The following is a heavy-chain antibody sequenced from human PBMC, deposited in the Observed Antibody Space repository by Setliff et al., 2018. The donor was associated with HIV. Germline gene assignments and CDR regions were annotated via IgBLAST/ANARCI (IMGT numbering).Heavy chain of an antibody. CDR1: GGSLRGYY. V-gene: IGHV4-39*07. J-gene: IGHJ4*02. Sequence: SETLSLTCAVYGGSLRGYYWGWIRQPPGKGLEWIGSFYYSGSTSYNPSLKSRVTISVDTSKSQFSLKLNSVTAADTAVYYCARDQSDWFYWGQGTLVTVSS. CDR2: FYYSGST. D-gene: IGHD3-3*01. CDR3: ARDQSDWFY.